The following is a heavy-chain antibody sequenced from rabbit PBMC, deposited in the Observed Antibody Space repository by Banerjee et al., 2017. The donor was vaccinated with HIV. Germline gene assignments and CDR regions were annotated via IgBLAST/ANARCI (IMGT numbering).Heavy chain of an antibody. CDR2: IYTGTIGSS. J-gene: IGHJ4*01. D-gene: IGHD1-1*01. Sequence: QSLVESGGGLVKPEGSLTLTCTASGFSFSSNLYISCVRQAPGKGLEWIGCIYTGTIGSSYYARWAKGRFAISKTSSTTVTLQMTSPTAADTATYFCARGWTSSSGYALEWWAQGTLAPS. CDR1: GFSFSSNLY. V-gene: IGHV1S40*01. CDR3: ARGWTSSSGYALEW.